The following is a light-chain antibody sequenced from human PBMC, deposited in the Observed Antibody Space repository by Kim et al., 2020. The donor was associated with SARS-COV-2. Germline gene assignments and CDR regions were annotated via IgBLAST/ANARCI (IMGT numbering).Light chain of an antibody. J-gene: IGKJ4*01. CDR1: RSLLYGSKNNNY. Sequence: DIVMTQSPDSLAVSLGERATINCKSSRSLLYGSKNNNYLAWYQQKPGQPPKLLIYWASTRESGVPDRFSGSVSGTDFTLTISSLQAEDVAVYSCQQYFTTPFTFGGGTKVDIK. CDR3: QQYFTTPFT. CDR2: WAS. V-gene: IGKV4-1*01.